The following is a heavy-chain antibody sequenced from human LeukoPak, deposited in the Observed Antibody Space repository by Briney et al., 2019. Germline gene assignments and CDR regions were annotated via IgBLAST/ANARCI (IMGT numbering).Heavy chain of an antibody. D-gene: IGHD2-8*02. CDR1: GGSINGYY. Sequence: SETLSLTCTVSGGSINGYYGSWIRQPPGKGLEWIGYIYYSGSTNFDPSLRSRVTISIDTSKNHFSLRLTSVTAADTAVYYCARSGTTGGFFDYWGQGTLVTVS. J-gene: IGHJ4*02. V-gene: IGHV4-59*01. CDR2: IYYSGST. CDR3: ARSGTTGGFFDY.